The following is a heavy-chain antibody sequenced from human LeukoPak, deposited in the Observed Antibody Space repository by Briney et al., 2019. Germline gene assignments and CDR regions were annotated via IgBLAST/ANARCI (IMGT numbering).Heavy chain of an antibody. J-gene: IGHJ4*02. CDR3: AKGSDYYGSVTSKKTD. D-gene: IGHD3-10*01. Sequence: GGSLRLSCSVSRFTFSNYAMHWVRQAPGKGLEWVLLISGGSGNIYYVDSVKGRFTISRDNSKNTLYVQMTSLRAEDTAIYYCAKGSDYYGSVTSKKTDWGQGTLVTVSS. CDR1: RFTFSNYA. V-gene: IGHV3-23*01. CDR2: ISGGSGNI.